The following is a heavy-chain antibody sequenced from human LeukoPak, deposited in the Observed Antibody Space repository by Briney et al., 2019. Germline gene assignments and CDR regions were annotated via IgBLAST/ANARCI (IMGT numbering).Heavy chain of an antibody. D-gene: IGHD1-26*01. CDR2: IWYDGSIK. CDR3: ASVRVGATVY. CDR1: GFTFSTYG. Sequence: PGRSLRLSCAASGFTFSTYGMHWVRQAPGKGLEWVAVIWYDGSIKDYADSVKGRFTISRDNSKNTLYLQMNSLRAEDTAVYYCASVRVGATVYWGQGTLVTVSS. V-gene: IGHV3-33*01. J-gene: IGHJ4*02.